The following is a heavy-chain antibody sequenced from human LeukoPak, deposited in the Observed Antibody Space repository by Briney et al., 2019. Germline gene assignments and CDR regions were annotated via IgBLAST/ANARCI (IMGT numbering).Heavy chain of an antibody. CDR3: AKQLGYCSDGSCYFPY. CDR2: ITPGVGST. Sequence: GGSLRLSCAASGFTVTRSSISWVRQAPGKGLEWVSAITPGVGSTHYADSVEGRFTISSDNSKSTLCLQMNSLRAEDTAVYYCAKQLGYCSDGSCYFPYWGQGTLVTVSS. V-gene: IGHV3-23*01. D-gene: IGHD2-15*01. J-gene: IGHJ4*02. CDR1: GFTVTRSS.